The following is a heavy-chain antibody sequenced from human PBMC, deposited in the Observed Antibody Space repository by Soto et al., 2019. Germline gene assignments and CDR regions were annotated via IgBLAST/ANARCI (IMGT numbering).Heavy chain of an antibody. CDR2: ISGSGGST. J-gene: IGHJ5*02. CDR3: AKGVKYYYGSGSDWFDP. CDR1: GFTFSSYA. D-gene: IGHD3-10*01. Sequence: EVQLLESGGGLVQPGGSLRLSCAASGFTFSSYAMSWVRQAPGKGLEWVSAISGSGGSTYYADSVKGRFTLSRDNSKNPLYLQMNSLRAEDTAVYYCAKGVKYYYGSGSDWFDPWGQGTLVTVSS. V-gene: IGHV3-23*01.